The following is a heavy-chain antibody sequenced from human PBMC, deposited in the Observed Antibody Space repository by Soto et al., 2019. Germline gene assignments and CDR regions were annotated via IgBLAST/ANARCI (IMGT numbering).Heavy chain of an antibody. CDR3: ATVQVATMYFDY. CDR2: IYRSGTT. J-gene: IGHJ4*02. Sequence: SDTLSLNCTVSGDHINPYNWSWIRQPPGKGLEWIGHIYRSGTTRYNPSVESRVTISVDTSKNQFSLELSSVTAADTAVYYCATVQVATMYFDYWGQGILVTVS. V-gene: IGHV4-59*01. CDR1: GDHINPYN. D-gene: IGHD5-12*01.